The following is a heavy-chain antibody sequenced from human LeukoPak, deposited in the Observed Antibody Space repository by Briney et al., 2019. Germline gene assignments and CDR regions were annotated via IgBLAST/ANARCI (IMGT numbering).Heavy chain of an antibody. V-gene: IGHV4-30-4*01. CDR2: IYYSGST. J-gene: IGHJ4*02. Sequence: SQTLSLTCTVSGGSISSGDYYWSWIRQPPGKGLEWIGYIYYSGSTYYNPSLKSRVTISVDTSKNQFSLKLSSVTAADTAVYYCARDYAPGDHRFDYWGQGTLVTVSS. CDR3: ARDYAPGDHRFDY. CDR1: GGSISSGDYY. D-gene: IGHD4-17*01.